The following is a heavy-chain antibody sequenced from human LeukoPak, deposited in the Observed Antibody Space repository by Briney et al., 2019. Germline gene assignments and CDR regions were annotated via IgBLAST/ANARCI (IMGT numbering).Heavy chain of an antibody. CDR3: TTDEYYYDSSGYSEYFQH. J-gene: IGHJ1*01. CDR2: IKTKTDGGTI. V-gene: IGHV3-15*01. D-gene: IGHD3-22*01. CDR1: GFTFSSTW. Sequence: GGSLRLSCAASGFTFSSTWMSWVRQAPGKGLEWVGRIKTKTDGGTIDYAAPVKGRFTISGDDSEDTLYLQLDSLRTEDTAVYYCTTDEYYYDSSGYSEYFQHWGQGTLVTVSS.